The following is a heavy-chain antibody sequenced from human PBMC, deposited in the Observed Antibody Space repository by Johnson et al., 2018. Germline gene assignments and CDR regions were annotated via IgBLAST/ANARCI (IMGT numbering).Heavy chain of an antibody. J-gene: IGHJ3*02. CDR2: INSDGTTT. D-gene: IGHD1-14*01. Sequence: VQLQESGGGLVQXGGSLRLSCLASGFTFTPYWMHWVRQAPGKGLVWVSHINSDGTTTIYADSVKGRFTISRDNSKNTLDLQMNSLRAEATAVYFCARDRGNPDSYDIWGQGTMVTVSS. CDR1: GFTFTPYW. CDR3: ARDRGNPDSYDI. V-gene: IGHV3-74*01.